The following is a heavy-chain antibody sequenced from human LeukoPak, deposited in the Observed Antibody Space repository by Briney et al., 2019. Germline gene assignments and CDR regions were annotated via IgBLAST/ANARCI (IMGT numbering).Heavy chain of an antibody. CDR1: GDSLTSDDSF. D-gene: IGHD1-1*01. J-gene: IGHJ3*02. V-gene: IGHV4-31*03. CDR3: ARDGYINDAFDI. Sequence: PSETLSLTCTVSGDSLTSDDSFWSWIRQLPGTGLEWIGYIHYRGTTNYNPSLKSRLSMPIDMSKDQFSLNLTSVTAADTAIYYCARDGYINDAFDIWGQGIVVTVSS. CDR2: IHYRGTT.